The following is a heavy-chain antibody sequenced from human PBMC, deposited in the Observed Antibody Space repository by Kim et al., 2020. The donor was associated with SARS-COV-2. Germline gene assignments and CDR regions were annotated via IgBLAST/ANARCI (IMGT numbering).Heavy chain of an antibody. J-gene: IGHJ5*02. CDR3: ARDGPRAGYPRTRPNNWFDP. D-gene: IGHD3-9*01. CDR1: GYTFTSYA. Sequence: ASVKVSCKASGYTFTSYAMHWVRQAPGQRLEWMGLINAGNGNTKYSQKLQGRVTITRDTSASTAYMELSSLRSEDTAVYYCARDGPRAGYPRTRPNNWFDPWGQGTLVTVSS. V-gene: IGHV1-3*01. CDR2: INAGNGNT.